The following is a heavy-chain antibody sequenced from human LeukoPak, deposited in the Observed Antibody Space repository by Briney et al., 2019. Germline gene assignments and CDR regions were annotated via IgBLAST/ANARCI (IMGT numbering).Heavy chain of an antibody. CDR2: LSGSGITT. V-gene: IGHV3-23*01. J-gene: IGHJ4*01. D-gene: IGHD6-19*01. Sequence: GGSLRRSCAASGFTFSNSAMSWVREAPGKGLEWVSTLSGSGITTYYADSVKGRFTISRDNSKNTLYLQMNSLRAEDTAVYYCAKGIYSSGWSYFDYWGHGTLVTVSS. CDR1: GFTFSNSA. CDR3: AKGIYSSGWSYFDY.